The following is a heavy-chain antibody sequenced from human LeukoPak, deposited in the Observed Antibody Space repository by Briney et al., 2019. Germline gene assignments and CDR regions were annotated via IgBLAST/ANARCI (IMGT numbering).Heavy chain of an antibody. CDR3: ARPETPYSSGLDGFDT. CDR1: GFTFSTYW. D-gene: IGHD6-19*01. J-gene: IGHJ3*02. Sequence: GGSLRLSCAASGFTFSTYWMHCVRQAPGKGLVWVSRINSDGSRTTYADSVKGRFTISRDNAKNTLYLQMNSLRTEDTAVYYCARPETPYSSGLDGFDTWGQGTMVTVSS. V-gene: IGHV3-74*01. CDR2: INSDGSRT.